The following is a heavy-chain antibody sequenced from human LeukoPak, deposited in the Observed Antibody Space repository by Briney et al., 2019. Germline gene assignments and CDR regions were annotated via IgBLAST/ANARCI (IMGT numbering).Heavy chain of an antibody. Sequence: GESLKISCKGSGYIFTTYWIGWVRQMPGKGLEWMGIISPGDSDTRYSPSFQGLVTISADKSISTAYLQWSSLKASDTAMYYCARSRYNYGQDFEYWGQGTLVTVSS. CDR3: ARSRYNYGQDFEY. V-gene: IGHV5-51*01. CDR1: GYIFTTYW. CDR2: ISPGDSDT. D-gene: IGHD5-18*01. J-gene: IGHJ4*02.